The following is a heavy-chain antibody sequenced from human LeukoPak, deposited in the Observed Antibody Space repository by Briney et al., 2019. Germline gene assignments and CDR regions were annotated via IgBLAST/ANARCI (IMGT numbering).Heavy chain of an antibody. CDR3: ARAVGGDGSGSL. CDR1: GDSISTY. D-gene: IGHD3-10*01. CDR2: IYYRVTS. J-gene: IGHJ4*02. V-gene: IGHV4-59*01. Sequence: TSETLSLTCTVSGDSISTYWSWIRQPPGKGLEWIGYIYYRVTSDYNPSLKSRVTMSVDMSTRQISLKLSSVTAADTAVYYCARAVGGDGSGSLWGPGTLVTVSS.